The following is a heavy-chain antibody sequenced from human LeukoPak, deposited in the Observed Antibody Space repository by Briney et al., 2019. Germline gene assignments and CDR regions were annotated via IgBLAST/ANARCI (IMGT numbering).Heavy chain of an antibody. Sequence: GGSLRLSCAASGFSFSNYAMTWARQAPGKGLEWVSVISGSGGSTFYADSVQGRFTISRDNSKNTLYLQMNSLRAEDTAVYYCARDAVDTANAVWGQGTTVTVSS. CDR2: ISGSGGST. D-gene: IGHD5-18*01. J-gene: IGHJ6*02. V-gene: IGHV3-23*01. CDR1: GFSFSNYA. CDR3: ARDAVDTANAV.